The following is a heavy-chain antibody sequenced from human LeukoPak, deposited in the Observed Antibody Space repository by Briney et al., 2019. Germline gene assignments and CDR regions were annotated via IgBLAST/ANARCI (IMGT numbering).Heavy chain of an antibody. CDR3: ARLRLFGYYYYMDV. Sequence: KPSETLSLTCTVSGGSISSSSYYWGWIRQPPGKGLEWIGEINHSGSTNYNPSLKSRVTISVDTSKNQFSLKLSSVTAADTAVYYCARLRLFGYYYYMDVWGKGTTVTISS. J-gene: IGHJ6*03. CDR1: GGSISSSSYY. D-gene: IGHD3-10*02. V-gene: IGHV4-39*07. CDR2: INHSGST.